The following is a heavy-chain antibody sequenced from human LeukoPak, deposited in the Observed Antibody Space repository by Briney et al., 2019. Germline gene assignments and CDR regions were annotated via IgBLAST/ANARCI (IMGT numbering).Heavy chain of an antibody. Sequence: SETLSLTCSVSGASITRYYWTWIRQPVGKGLEWFGRLYTNGTVNYNPSLRSRVTMSRDTSRNQFSLKLTSVTAADTAVYYCARLLGSSGYAGDWYFDLWGPGALVTVSS. CDR1: GASITRYY. J-gene: IGHJ2*01. CDR2: LYTNGTV. V-gene: IGHV4-4*07. D-gene: IGHD3-22*01. CDR3: ARLLGSSGYAGDWYFDL.